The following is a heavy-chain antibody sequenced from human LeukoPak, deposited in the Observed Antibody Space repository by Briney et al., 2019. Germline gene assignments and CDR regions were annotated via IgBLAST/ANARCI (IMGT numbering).Heavy chain of an antibody. Sequence: GGSLRLSCTASGFTFGDYAMSWFRQAPGKGLEWVGFIRSKAYGGTTEYAVSVKGRFTISRDDSKSIAYLQMNSLKTEDTAVYYCTSPYYYDSSGYLWDWGQGTLVTVSS. J-gene: IGHJ4*02. CDR2: IRSKAYGGTT. V-gene: IGHV3-49*03. CDR3: TSPYYYDSSGYLWD. D-gene: IGHD3-22*01. CDR1: GFTFGDYA.